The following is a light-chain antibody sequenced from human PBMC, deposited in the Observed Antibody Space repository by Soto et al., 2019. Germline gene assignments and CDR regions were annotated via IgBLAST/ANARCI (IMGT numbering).Light chain of an antibody. V-gene: IGKV1-27*01. CDR3: QNYTTVPA. Sequence: DIQMTQSPSSLSASVGDRVTITCRASQGISNYLAWYQQIPGKVPKLLISAASTLQSGVSARFSGSGSGTDFNLTISSLQPEDVATYYCQNYTTVPAFGGGTKVEIK. J-gene: IGKJ4*01. CDR2: AAS. CDR1: QGISNY.